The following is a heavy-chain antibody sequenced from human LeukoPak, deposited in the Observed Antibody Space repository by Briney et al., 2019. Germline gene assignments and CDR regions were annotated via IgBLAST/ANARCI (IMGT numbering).Heavy chain of an antibody. J-gene: IGHJ6*02. V-gene: IGHV1-46*01. Sequence: ASVKVSCKASGYTFSSYYMHWVRQAPGQGLEGVGIINPGDGGTSYAQKFQGRATMSRDTSTSTLYMELSSLRSEDTALYYCAREPRKDGHNGMDVWGQGTTVTVSS. CDR3: AREPRKDGHNGMDV. CDR1: GYTFSSYY. D-gene: IGHD5-24*01. CDR2: INPGDGGT.